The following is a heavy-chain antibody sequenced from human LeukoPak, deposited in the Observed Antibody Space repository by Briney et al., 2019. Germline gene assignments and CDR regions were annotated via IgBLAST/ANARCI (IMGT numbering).Heavy chain of an antibody. CDR2: ISYDGSYK. CDR1: GFTFIRYG. V-gene: IGHV3-30*18. CDR3: AKVHSSGWDFLVY. Sequence: SGGSLRLSCAASGFTFIRYGMHWVRQAPGKGLEWVAVISYDGSYKYYADSVKGRFTISRDKSKNTLFLQMNSLRAEDTALYYCAKVHSSGWDFLVYWGQGTLVTVSS. D-gene: IGHD6-19*01. J-gene: IGHJ4*02.